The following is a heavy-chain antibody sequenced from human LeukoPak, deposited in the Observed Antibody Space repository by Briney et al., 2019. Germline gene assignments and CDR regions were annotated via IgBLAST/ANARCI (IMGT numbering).Heavy chain of an antibody. CDR1: GYTFTGYY. CDR2: INPSGGST. V-gene: IGHV1-46*01. CDR3: ARGTAYCGGDCYTAFDY. Sequence: GASVKVSCKASGYTFTGYYMHWVRQAPGQGLEWMGIINPSGGSTSYAQKFQGRVTMTRDMSTSTVYMELSSLRSEDTAVYYCARGTAYCGGDCYTAFDYWGQGTLVTVSS. D-gene: IGHD2-21*02. J-gene: IGHJ4*02.